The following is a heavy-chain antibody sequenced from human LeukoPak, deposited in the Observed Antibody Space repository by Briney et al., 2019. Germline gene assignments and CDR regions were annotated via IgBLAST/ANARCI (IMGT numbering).Heavy chain of an antibody. CDR3: ARDTGITIFGVVTRLFDY. CDR2: INPNSGGT. J-gene: IGHJ4*02. CDR1: GYTFTGYY. V-gene: IGHV1-2*06. D-gene: IGHD3-3*01. Sequence: ASVKVPCKASGYTFTGYYMHWVRQAPGQGLEWMGRINPNSGGTNYAQKFQGRVTMTRDTSISTAYMELSRLRSDDTAVYYCARDTGITIFGVVTRLFDYWGQGTLVTVSS.